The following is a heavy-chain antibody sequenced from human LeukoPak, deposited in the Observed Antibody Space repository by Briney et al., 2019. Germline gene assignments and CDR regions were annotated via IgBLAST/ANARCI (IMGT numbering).Heavy chain of an antibody. CDR2: IDTSGNT. CDR1: GGSISSYY. J-gene: IGHJ4*02. Sequence: SETLSLTCTVSGGSISSYYWSWIRQPAGKGLEWIGRIDTSGNTNYKPSLKSRVTMSVDTSKNQFSLKLSSVTAADTAVYYCARDGVVTMELDFWGQGTLVTVSS. D-gene: IGHD3-3*01. V-gene: IGHV4-4*07. CDR3: ARDGVVTMELDF.